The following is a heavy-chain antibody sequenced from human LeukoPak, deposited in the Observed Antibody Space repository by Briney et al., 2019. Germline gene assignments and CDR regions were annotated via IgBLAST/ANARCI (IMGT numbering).Heavy chain of an antibody. CDR2: IYTSGST. J-gene: IGHJ4*02. CDR1: GGSISSGSYY. Sequence: PSETLPLTCTVSGGSISSGSYYWSWIRQPAGRGLEWIGRIYTSGSTNYNPSLKSRVTISVDTSKNQFSLKLSSVTAADTAVYYCARAQIAARRYVDYWGQGTLVTVSS. V-gene: IGHV4-61*02. D-gene: IGHD6-6*01. CDR3: ARAQIAARRYVDY.